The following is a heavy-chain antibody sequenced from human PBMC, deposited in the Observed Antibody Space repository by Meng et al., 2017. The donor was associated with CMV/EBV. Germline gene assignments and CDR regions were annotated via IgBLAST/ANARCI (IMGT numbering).Heavy chain of an antibody. Sequence: GESLKISCAASGFTFSGSAMHWVRQASGKGLEWVGRIRSKANSYATACAASVKGRFTISRDDSKNTAYLQMNSLKTEDTAVYYCTRRSSSNDYWGQGTLVTVSS. J-gene: IGHJ4*02. CDR3: TRRSSSNDY. CDR1: GFTFSGSA. V-gene: IGHV3-73*01. D-gene: IGHD6-6*01. CDR2: IRSKANSYAT.